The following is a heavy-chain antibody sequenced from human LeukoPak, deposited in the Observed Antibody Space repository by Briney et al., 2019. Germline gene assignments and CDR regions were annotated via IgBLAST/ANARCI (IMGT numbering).Heavy chain of an antibody. V-gene: IGHV4-34*01. Sequence: SETLSLTCAVYGGSFSGYYWSWIRQPPGKGLEWIGEINHSGSTNYNPSLKSRVTILVDTSKNWFSLKLSSVTAADTAVFYFARSLRYRPGGGLWGRGTLITVSS. CDR3: ARSLRYRPGGGL. D-gene: IGHD3-16*01. CDR2: INHSGST. CDR1: GGSFSGYY. J-gene: IGHJ2*01.